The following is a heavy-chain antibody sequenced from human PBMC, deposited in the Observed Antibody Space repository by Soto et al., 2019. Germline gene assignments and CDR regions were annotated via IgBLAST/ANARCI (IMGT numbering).Heavy chain of an antibody. CDR3: ARGNSECGGDCYSDYFDY. CDR1: GDTFSSYS. D-gene: IGHD2-21*02. Sequence: SVKVSCKASGDTFSSYSLSWVRQAPGRGLEWMGRIIPILDMVNYAQNFQDRVTLAADKSTSTAYMELSSLRSDDTAVYYCARGNSECGGDCYSDYFDYWGQGTLVTVS. V-gene: IGHV1-69*02. J-gene: IGHJ4*02. CDR2: IIPILDMV.